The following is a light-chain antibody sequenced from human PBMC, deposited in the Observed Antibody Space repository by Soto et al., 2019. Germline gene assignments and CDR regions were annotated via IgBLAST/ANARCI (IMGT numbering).Light chain of an antibody. J-gene: IGLJ1*01. CDR3: CSFAISSTYV. Sequence: QSVLTQPASVSGSPGQSITISCTGTSSDVGNYNLVSWYQQHPGKVPKFIIYEVSKRPSGISNRFSGSKSGNTASLTISGLQAEDEADYYCCSFAISSTYVFGSGTKLTVL. CDR1: SSDVGNYNL. CDR2: EVS. V-gene: IGLV2-23*02.